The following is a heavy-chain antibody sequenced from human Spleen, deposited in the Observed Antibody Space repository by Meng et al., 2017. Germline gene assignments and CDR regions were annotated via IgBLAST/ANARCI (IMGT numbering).Heavy chain of an antibody. V-gene: IGHV3-23*01. CDR3: AKDPQEGSGSYWYYYYGMDV. CDR1: GFTFSSYA. CDR2: ISGSGGST. J-gene: IGHJ6*02. Sequence: GESLKISCAASGFTFSSYAMSWVRQAPGKGLEWVSAISGSGGSTYYADSVKGRFTISRDNSKNTLYLQMNSLRAEDTAVYYCAKDPQEGSGSYWYYYYGMDVWGQGTTVTSSS. D-gene: IGHD3-10*01.